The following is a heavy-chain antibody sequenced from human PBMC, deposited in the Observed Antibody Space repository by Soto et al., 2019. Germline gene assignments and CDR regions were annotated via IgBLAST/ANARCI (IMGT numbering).Heavy chain of an antibody. CDR2: ISSDGDIT. Sequence: GGSLRLSCSASGFTFSEYSMHWVRQAPGKGLQYVSTISSDGDITYYADSVKGRFTISRDNSKNTLYLQMNSLRPEDTAVYYCVKVSSFYDILTGYYSTNFFDPWGQGTLVTVSS. CDR1: GFTFSEYS. CDR3: VKVSSFYDILTGYYSTNFFDP. D-gene: IGHD3-9*01. V-gene: IGHV3-64D*06. J-gene: IGHJ5*02.